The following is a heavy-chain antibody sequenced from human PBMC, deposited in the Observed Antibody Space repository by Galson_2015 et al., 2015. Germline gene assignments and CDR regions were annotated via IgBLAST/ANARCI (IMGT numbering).Heavy chain of an antibody. CDR1: GYTFSTYD. CDR2: MNPNSGNT. CDR3: ATEARSWSYDNDY. D-gene: IGHD3-10*01. J-gene: IGHJ4*02. Sequence: SVKVSCKASGYTFSTYDVNWVRQATGQRLEWMGWMNPNSGNTGYAQKFQGRVTMTRNISISTAYVELSSLRSEDTAVYYWATEARSWSYDNDYWGQGTLVTVSS. V-gene: IGHV1-8*01.